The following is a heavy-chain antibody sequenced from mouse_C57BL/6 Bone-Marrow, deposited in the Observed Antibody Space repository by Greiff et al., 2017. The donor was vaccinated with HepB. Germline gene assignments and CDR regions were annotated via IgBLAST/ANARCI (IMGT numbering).Heavy chain of an antibody. CDR1: GYTFTSYW. CDR2: IDPSDSYT. J-gene: IGHJ2*01. Sequence: VQLQQPGAELVMPGASVKLSCKASGYTFTSYWMHWVKQRPGQGLEWIGEIDPSDSYTNYNQKFKGKSTLTVDKSSSTAYMQLSSLTSEDSAVYYCARRPHYYGSSYDYWGQGTTLTVSS. D-gene: IGHD1-1*01. CDR3: ARRPHYYGSSYDY. V-gene: IGHV1-69*01.